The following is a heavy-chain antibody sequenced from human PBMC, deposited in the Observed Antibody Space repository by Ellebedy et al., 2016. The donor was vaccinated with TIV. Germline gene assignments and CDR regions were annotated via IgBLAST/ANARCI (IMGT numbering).Heavy chain of an antibody. CDR3: AKLRNPLPEAFDI. CDR1: GYTFTSYD. D-gene: IGHD1-26*01. V-gene: IGHV1-8*02. Sequence: AASVKVSCKASGYTFTSYDINWVRQATGQGLEWMGWMNPNSGNTGYAQKFQGRVTMTRDTSISTAYMELSRLRSDDTAVYYCAKLRNPLPEAFDIWGQGTMVTVSS. J-gene: IGHJ3*02. CDR2: MNPNSGNT.